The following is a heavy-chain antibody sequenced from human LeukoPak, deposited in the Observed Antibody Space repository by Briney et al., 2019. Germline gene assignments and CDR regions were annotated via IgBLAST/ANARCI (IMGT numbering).Heavy chain of an antibody. D-gene: IGHD6-19*01. Sequence: GGSLRLSCAASGFTFSSYNMNWVRQAPGKGLEWVSSITSSSSYIYYADSVKGRFTISRDNSKNTLYLQMNSLRVEDTAVYYCAKGGIAVAGVAFDIWGQGTMVTVSS. CDR1: GFTFSSYN. CDR3: AKGGIAVAGVAFDI. CDR2: ITSSSSYI. V-gene: IGHV3-21*04. J-gene: IGHJ3*02.